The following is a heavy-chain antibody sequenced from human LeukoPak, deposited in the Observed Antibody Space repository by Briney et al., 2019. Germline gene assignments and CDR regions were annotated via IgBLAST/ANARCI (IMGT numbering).Heavy chain of an antibody. Sequence: SVKVSCKASGGTFSSYAISWVRQAPGQGLEWMGRIIPILGIANYAQKFQGRVTITADKSTSTAYMELSSLRSEDTAVYYCARLCDYYDSSGYWVNAFDIWGQGTMVTVSS. D-gene: IGHD3-22*01. CDR1: GGTFSSYA. V-gene: IGHV1-69*04. CDR3: ARLCDYYDSSGYWVNAFDI. CDR2: IIPILGIA. J-gene: IGHJ3*02.